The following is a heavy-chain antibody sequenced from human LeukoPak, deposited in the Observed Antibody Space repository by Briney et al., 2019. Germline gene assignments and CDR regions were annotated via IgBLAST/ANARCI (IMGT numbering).Heavy chain of an antibody. Sequence: GGSLRLSCAASGFTFSTYWMHWVRQAPGTGLVWVSRISRDGTNTYYADSVKGRFSISRDNAKNTLYLQMNSLRAEDTAVYYCARVYYYYYMDVWGKGTTVAVSS. CDR2: ISRDGTNT. CDR3: ARVYYYYYMDV. J-gene: IGHJ6*03. V-gene: IGHV3-74*01. CDR1: GFTFSTYW.